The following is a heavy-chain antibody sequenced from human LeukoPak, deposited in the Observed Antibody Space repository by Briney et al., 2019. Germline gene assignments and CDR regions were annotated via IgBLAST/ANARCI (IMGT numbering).Heavy chain of an antibody. Sequence: ASVKVSCKASGYTFTGYYMHWVRQAPGQGLEWIGLINPTGTGTLYAQKFQGRVTMTRDMSTSTDYMELSSLRSEDTAVYYCARDNSVGDIAWWFDPWGQGTLVTVS. CDR2: INPTGTGT. J-gene: IGHJ5*02. CDR3: ARDNSVGDIAWWFDP. CDR1: GYTFTGYY. V-gene: IGHV1-46*01. D-gene: IGHD3-10*01.